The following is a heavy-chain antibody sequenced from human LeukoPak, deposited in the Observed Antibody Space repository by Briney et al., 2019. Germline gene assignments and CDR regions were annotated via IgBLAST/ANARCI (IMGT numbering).Heavy chain of an antibody. CDR2: IDPNSGGT. Sequence: ASVKVSCKASGYTFTGYYMHWVRQAPGQGLEWMGWIDPNSGGTNYAQKFQGRVTMTRDTSISTAYMELSRLRSDDTAVYYCARVGHDYGSGRGYYYYGMDVWGQGTTVTVSS. J-gene: IGHJ6*02. V-gene: IGHV1-2*02. D-gene: IGHD3-10*01. CDR3: ARVGHDYGSGRGYYYYGMDV. CDR1: GYTFTGYY.